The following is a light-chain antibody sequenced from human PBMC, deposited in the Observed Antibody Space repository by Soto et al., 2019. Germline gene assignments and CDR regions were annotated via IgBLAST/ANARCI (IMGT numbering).Light chain of an antibody. CDR1: ALPKQY. CDR2: KDT. V-gene: IGLV3-25*02. CDR3: QSQDSGGTYVV. Sequence: SYELRQPPSVSVSPGQTARITCSGDALPKQYAYWYQQKPGQAPVLVIFKDTERPSGIPERLSGSSSGTTVTLTISGVQAEDEADYYCQSQDSGGTYVVFGGGTQLTVL. J-gene: IGLJ7*01.